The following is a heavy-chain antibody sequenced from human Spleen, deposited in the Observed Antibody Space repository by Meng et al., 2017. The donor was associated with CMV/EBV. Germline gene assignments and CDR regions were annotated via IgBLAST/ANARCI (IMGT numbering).Heavy chain of an antibody. V-gene: IGHV4-31*02. Sequence: GGYYWSWIRQHPGKGLEWIGYIYYSGSTYYSPPLKRRVTISVDTSKNQFSLKLSSVTAADTAVYYCARAYRTRYYDSSGYNNNWFDPWGQGTLVTVSS. D-gene: IGHD3-22*01. CDR2: IYYSGST. CDR1: GGYY. CDR3: ARAYRTRYYDSSGYNNNWFDP. J-gene: IGHJ5*02.